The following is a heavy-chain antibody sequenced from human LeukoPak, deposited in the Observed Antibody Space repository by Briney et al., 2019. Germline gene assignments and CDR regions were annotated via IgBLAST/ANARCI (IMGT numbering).Heavy chain of an antibody. J-gene: IGHJ6*02. CDR1: GGSISSSSYY. CDR3: ARHPTSRYYYYYYGMDV. Sequence: SETLSLTCTVSGGSISSSSYYWGWIRQPPGKGLEWIGSIYYSGSTYYNPPLKSRVTISVDTSKNQFSLKLSSVTAADTAVYYCARHPTSRYYYYYYGMDVWGQGTTVTVSS. D-gene: IGHD2/OR15-2a*01. CDR2: IYYSGST. V-gene: IGHV4-39*01.